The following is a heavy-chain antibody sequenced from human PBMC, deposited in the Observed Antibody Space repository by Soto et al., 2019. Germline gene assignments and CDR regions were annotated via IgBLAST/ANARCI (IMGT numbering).Heavy chain of an antibody. D-gene: IGHD1-20*01. CDR1: GGTFSSYT. J-gene: IGHJ4*02. V-gene: IGHV1-69*02. CDR2: ITPVLGLA. CDR3: ARGGNNWTGDY. Sequence: QVQLVQSGAEVKKPGSSVRVSCKASGGTFSSYTICWVRQAPGQGLEWMGKITPVLGLADYAQRFQGRVTFTADKDTDTTYMELSNLRSDDTAMYYCARGGNNWTGDYWGQGTLVIVSS.